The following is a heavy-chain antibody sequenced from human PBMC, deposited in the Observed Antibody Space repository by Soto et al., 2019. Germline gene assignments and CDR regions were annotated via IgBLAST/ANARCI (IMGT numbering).Heavy chain of an antibody. CDR2: IYYSGST. Sequence: SETLSLTCTVSGGSVSSGSYYWSWIRQPPGKGLEWIGYIYYSGSTNYNPSLKSRVTISVDTSKNQFSLKLSSVTAADTAVYYCARSMRLGYCTNGVCYTGWFDPWGQGTLVTVS. V-gene: IGHV4-61*01. J-gene: IGHJ5*02. CDR1: GGSVSSGSYY. CDR3: ARSMRLGYCTNGVCYTGWFDP. D-gene: IGHD2-8*01.